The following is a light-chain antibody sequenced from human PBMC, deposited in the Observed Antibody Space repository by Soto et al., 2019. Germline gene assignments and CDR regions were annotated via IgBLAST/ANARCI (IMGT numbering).Light chain of an antibody. V-gene: IGKV1-39*01. J-gene: IGKJ1*01. Sequence: DIQMTQSPSSLSASVGDRVSITCRASQTISTYLNWYQQRPGKAPKLLISAASNLQRGVPSRFSGSGSGTDFTLTISSLQPEDFPTYYYQQTHSTPWTFGPGTNVKIK. CDR2: AAS. CDR1: QTISTY. CDR3: QQTHSTPWT.